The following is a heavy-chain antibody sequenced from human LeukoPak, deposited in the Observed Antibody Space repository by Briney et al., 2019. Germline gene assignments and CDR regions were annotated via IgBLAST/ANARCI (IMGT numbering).Heavy chain of an antibody. D-gene: IGHD3-10*01. CDR2: IIPIFGTA. J-gene: IGHJ4*02. V-gene: IGHV1-69*06. CDR3: ARDRGSGIYDY. Sequence: SVKVSCKASGGTFSSYAISWVRQAPGQGLEWMGGIIPIFGTANYAQKFQGRVTITADKSTSTAYMELSSLRSEDTAVYYSARDRGSGIYDYWGQGTLVTVSS. CDR1: GGTFSSYA.